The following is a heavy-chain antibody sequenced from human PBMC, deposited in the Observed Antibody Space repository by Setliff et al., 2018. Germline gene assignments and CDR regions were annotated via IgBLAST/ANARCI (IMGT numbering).Heavy chain of an antibody. CDR1: GFTFSSYA. CDR2: ISGSGDNT. J-gene: IGHJ4*02. D-gene: IGHD1-26*01. CDR3: TREHTPWVGASHHDC. V-gene: IGHV3-23*01. Sequence: GGSLRLSCAASGFTFSSYAMSWVRQAPGKGLEWVSCISGSGDNTHYADSVKGRFTISRDNVKKMLYLQMDSLRTEDTAVYYCTREHTPWVGASHHDCWGQGTQVTVSS.